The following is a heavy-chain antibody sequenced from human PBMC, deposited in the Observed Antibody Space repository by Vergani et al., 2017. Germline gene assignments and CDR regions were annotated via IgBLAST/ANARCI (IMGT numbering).Heavy chain of an antibody. D-gene: IGHD6-13*01. CDR3: ARAGSIAAALNYYYGKDV. V-gene: IGHV1-69*12. Sequence: QVQLVQSGAEVKKPGSSVKVSCKASGGTFSSYAISWVRQAPGQGLEWMGGIIPIFGTANYAQKFQGRVTITADESTSTAYMELSSLRSEDTAVYYCARAGSIAAALNYYYGKDVWGQGTTVTVSS. J-gene: IGHJ6*02. CDR2: IIPIFGTA. CDR1: GGTFSSYA.